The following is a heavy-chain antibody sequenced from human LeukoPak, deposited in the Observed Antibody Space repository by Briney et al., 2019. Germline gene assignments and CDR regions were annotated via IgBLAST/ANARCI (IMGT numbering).Heavy chain of an antibody. CDR1: GYTFTGYY. CDR2: INPNSGGT. V-gene: IGHV1-2*02. J-gene: IGHJ6*02. CDR3: ARVSILRYYYGMDV. Sequence: ASVKVSCKASGYTFTGYYMHWVRQAPGQGLEWMGWINPNSGGTNCAQKFQGRVTMTRDTSISTAYMELSRLRSDDTAVYYCARVSILRYYYGMDVWGQGTTVTVSS.